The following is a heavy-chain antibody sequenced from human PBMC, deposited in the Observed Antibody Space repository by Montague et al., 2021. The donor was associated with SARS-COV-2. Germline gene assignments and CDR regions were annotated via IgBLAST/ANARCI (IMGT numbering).Heavy chain of an antibody. V-gene: IGHV4-59*08. D-gene: IGHD2-8*01. CDR2: IYYTGST. J-gene: IGHJ6*02. CDR1: GGSISRSY. CDR3: ARHMSDCSKGICHTYYYYGWDV. Sequence: SETLSLTRTLSGGSISRSYWSWIRQPPGKGLEWIGYIYYTGSTDXNPSLKSRVTISVDTSKNQLSLKLISVTAADTAVYFCARHMSDCSKGICHTYYYYGWDVGGQGTTVTGSS.